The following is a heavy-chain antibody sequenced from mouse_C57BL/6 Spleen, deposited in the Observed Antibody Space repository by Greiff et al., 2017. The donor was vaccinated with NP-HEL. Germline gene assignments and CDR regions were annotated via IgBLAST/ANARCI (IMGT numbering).Heavy chain of an antibody. Sequence: VQLQQPGAELVKPGASVKMTCKASGYTFTSYWITWVKQRPGQGLEWIGDIYPGSGSTNYNEKFKSKATLTVDTSSSTAYMQLSSLTSEDSAVYYCARAYYGNYYYAMDYWGQGTSVTVSS. J-gene: IGHJ4*01. D-gene: IGHD2-10*01. CDR3: ARAYYGNYYYAMDY. CDR1: GYTFTSYW. V-gene: IGHV1-55*01. CDR2: IYPGSGST.